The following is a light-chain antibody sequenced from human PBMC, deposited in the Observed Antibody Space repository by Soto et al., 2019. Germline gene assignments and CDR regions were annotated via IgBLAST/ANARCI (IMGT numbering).Light chain of an antibody. CDR2: EVS. CDR1: SSDIGTYNY. V-gene: IGLV2-8*01. CDR3: SSFAGTNSFV. J-gene: IGLJ1*01. Sequence: QSALTQPPSASGSPGQSVTISCTGTSSDIGTYNYVSWYQQRPGKAPKLIIYEVSKRPSGVPDRVFGSKSDTTASLTVSGLQADDEADYCCSSFAGTNSFVFGTGTKLTVL.